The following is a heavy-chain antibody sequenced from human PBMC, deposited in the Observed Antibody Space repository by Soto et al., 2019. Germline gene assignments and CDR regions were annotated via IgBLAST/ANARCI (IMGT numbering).Heavy chain of an antibody. CDR3: ARGEGDAQEYYYYYGMDV. J-gene: IGHJ6*02. Sequence: SETLSLTCAVYGGSFSGYYWSWIRQPPGKGLEWIGEINHSGSTNYNPSLKSRVTISVDTSKNQFSLKLSSVTAADTAVYYCARGEGDAQEYYYYYGMDVWGQGTSSTVA. D-gene: IGHD1-26*01. V-gene: IGHV4-34*01. CDR2: INHSGST. CDR1: GGSFSGYY.